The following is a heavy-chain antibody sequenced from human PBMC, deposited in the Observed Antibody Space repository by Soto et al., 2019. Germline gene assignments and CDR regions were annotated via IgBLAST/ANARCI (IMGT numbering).Heavy chain of an antibody. V-gene: IGHV1-69*13. D-gene: IGHD5-18*01. Sequence: QVQLVQSGAEVKKPGASVKVSCKASGYTFTSYAMHWVRQAPGQRLEWMGGIIPIFGTANYAQKFQGRVTITADESTSTAYMELSSLRSEDTAVYYCARVGGYSYGERYYYYYGMDVWGQGTTVTVSS. J-gene: IGHJ6*02. CDR2: IIPIFGTA. CDR1: GYTFTSYA. CDR3: ARVGGYSYGERYYYYYGMDV.